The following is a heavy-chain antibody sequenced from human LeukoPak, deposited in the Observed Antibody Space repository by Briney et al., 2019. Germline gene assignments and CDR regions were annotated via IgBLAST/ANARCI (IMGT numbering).Heavy chain of an antibody. D-gene: IGHD5-24*01. V-gene: IGHV3-23*01. CDR2: ISGGGVGT. J-gene: IGHJ4*02. Sequence: PGGSLRLSCAASGFIFNNYAMIWVRLAPGKGLEWVSSISGGGVGTYYADSVKGRFTISRDNSKNTLYLQMNSLRAEDTAVYYCARRGRDDYNSWGPSDYWGQGALVTVSS. CDR3: ARRGRDDYNSWGPSDY. CDR1: GFIFNNYA.